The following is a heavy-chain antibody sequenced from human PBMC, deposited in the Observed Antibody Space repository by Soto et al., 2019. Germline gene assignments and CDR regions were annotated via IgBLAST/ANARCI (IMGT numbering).Heavy chain of an antibody. Sequence: TLSLTCTVSGGSISSGGYYWSWIRQHPGKGLEWIGYIYYSGSTYYNPSLKSRVTISVDTSKNQFSLKLSSVTAADTAVYYCARVVLDYDYIWGSYPSPLFDYWGQGTLVTVSS. CDR2: IYYSGST. V-gene: IGHV4-31*03. CDR3: ARVVLDYDYIWGSYPSPLFDY. D-gene: IGHD3-16*02. CDR1: GGSISSGGYY. J-gene: IGHJ4*02.